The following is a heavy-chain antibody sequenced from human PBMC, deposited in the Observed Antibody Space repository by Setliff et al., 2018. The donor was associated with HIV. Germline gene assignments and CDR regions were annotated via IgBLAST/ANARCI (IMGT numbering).Heavy chain of an antibody. Sequence: PSETLSLTCAVYGGSFSGYYWSWIRQPPGKGLEWIGEINHSGSTNYNPSLKSRVRISLDTSKNQFSLKLSSVTAADTAVYYCARHDCGGNCDINWFDPWGQGTLVTVSS. CDR3: ARHDCGGNCDINWFDP. CDR1: GGSFSGYY. J-gene: IGHJ5*02. CDR2: INHSGST. D-gene: IGHD2-21*02. V-gene: IGHV4-34*01.